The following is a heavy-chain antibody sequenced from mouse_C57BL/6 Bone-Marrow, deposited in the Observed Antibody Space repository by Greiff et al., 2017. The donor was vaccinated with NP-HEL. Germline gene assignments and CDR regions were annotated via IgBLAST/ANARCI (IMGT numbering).Heavy chain of an antibody. J-gene: IGHJ1*03. CDR2: IDPSDSYT. CDR1: GYTFTSYW. CDR3: ARGYGSSYWYFDV. V-gene: IGHV1-50*01. Sequence: QVLLKQPGAELVKPGASVKLSCKASGYTFTSYWMQWVKQRPGQGLEWIGEIDPSDSYTNYNQKFKGKATLTVDTSSSTAYMQLSSLTSEDSAVYYCARGYGSSYWYFDVWGTGTTVTVSS. D-gene: IGHD1-1*01.